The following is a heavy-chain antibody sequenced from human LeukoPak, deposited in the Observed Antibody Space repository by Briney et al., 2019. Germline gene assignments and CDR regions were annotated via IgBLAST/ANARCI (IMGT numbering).Heavy chain of an antibody. V-gene: IGHV3-48*04. D-gene: IGHD1-26*01. CDR3: ARDRGGSYSAIDH. CDR1: GLTFSDHY. Sequence: GSLRLSCAASGLTFSDHYMDWVRQAPGKGLEWVSFISSSSSTIYYADSVKGRFTISRDNAKNSLYLQMNSLRAEDTAVYYCARDRGGSYSAIDHWGQGTLVTVSS. J-gene: IGHJ4*02. CDR2: ISSSSSTI.